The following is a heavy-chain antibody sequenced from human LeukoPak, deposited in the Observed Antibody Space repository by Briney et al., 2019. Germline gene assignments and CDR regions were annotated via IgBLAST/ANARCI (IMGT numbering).Heavy chain of an antibody. CDR1: GGTFSSYT. CDR2: IIPIFGTA. J-gene: IGHJ5*02. CDR3: ARDFSRNDFWSGSNWFDP. Sequence: ASVKVSCKAPGGTFSSYTISWVRQAPGQGLEWMGGIIPIFGTANYAQKFQGRVTITADESTSTAYMELSSLRSEDTAVYYCARDFSRNDFWSGSNWFDPWGQGTLVTVSS. V-gene: IGHV1-69*13. D-gene: IGHD3-3*01.